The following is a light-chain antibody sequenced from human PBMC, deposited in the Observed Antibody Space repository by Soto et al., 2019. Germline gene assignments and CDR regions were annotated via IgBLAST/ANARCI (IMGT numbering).Light chain of an antibody. Sequence: EIVMTQSPAILSLSPGGRATLSCRASQSVSTKLAWYQQRPGQTPRLLIYNASTRATGVPARFSGGGSVTEFSLTISSLQPDDFATYYCQHYNSYSEAFGQGTKVELK. V-gene: IGKV3-15*01. CDR2: NAS. CDR1: QSVSTK. CDR3: QHYNSYSEA. J-gene: IGKJ1*01.